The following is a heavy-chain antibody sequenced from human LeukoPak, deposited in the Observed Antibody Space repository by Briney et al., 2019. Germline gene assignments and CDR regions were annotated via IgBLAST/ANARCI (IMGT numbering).Heavy chain of an antibody. CDR3: ARGLEAAADRPYWAFVI. V-gene: IGHV4-34*01. D-gene: IGHD6-13*01. CDR2: INHSGST. Sequence: SDTLSPHCAVYGGSFSGYYWSWIRQPPGKGLEWIGEINHSGSTNYNPSLKSRVTISVDTSKNQFSLKLSSVTAADTAVYYCARGLEAAADRPYWAFVICGQGRIGTVSS. J-gene: IGHJ3*02. CDR1: GGSFSGYY.